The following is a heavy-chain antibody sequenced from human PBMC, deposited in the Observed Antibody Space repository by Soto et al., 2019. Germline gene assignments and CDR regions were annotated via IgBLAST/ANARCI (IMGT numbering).Heavy chain of an antibody. CDR1: GGSISSSSYY. D-gene: IGHD2-2*02. CDR2: IYYSGST. Sequence: SETLSLTCTVSGGSISSSSYYWGWIRQPPGKGLEWIGSIYYSGSTYYNPSLKSRVTISVDTSKNQFSLKLSSVTAADTAVYYCARHAGEYQLLYGNAFDIWGQGTMVTVSS. J-gene: IGHJ3*02. V-gene: IGHV4-39*01. CDR3: ARHAGEYQLLYGNAFDI.